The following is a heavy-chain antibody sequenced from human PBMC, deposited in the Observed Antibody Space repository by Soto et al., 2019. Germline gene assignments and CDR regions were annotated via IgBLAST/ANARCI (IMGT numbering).Heavy chain of an antibody. D-gene: IGHD2-15*01. V-gene: IGHV1-8*01. CDR3: AGLDPTKGYCSGGSCQGDAFDI. CDR1: GYTFTSYD. CDR2: MNPNSGNT. J-gene: IGHJ3*02. Sequence: QVQLVQSGAEVKKPGASVKVSCKASGYTFTSYDINWVRQATGQGLEWMGWMNPNSGNTGYAQKFQGRVTMPRNTSISTAYMELSSLRSEDTAVYYCAGLDPTKGYCSGGSCQGDAFDIWGQGTMVTVSS.